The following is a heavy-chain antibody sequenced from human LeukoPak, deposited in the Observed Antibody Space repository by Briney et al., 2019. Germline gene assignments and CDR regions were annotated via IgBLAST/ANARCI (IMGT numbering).Heavy chain of an antibody. CDR1: GFSFSNYD. J-gene: IGHJ4*02. V-gene: IGHV3-30*02. CDR2: IRYDGNNK. Sequence: GGSLSLSCAASGFSFSNYDMRWVRQAPGKGLEWVAVIRYDGNNKYSADSVKGRFTISRDNSKNTLFLQMNTLRAEDTAVYYCAKGGSLGFDYWGQGTLVTVSS. CDR3: AKGGSLGFDY. D-gene: IGHD7-27*01.